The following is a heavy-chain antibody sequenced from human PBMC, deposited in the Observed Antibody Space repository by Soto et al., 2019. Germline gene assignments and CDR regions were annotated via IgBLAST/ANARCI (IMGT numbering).Heavy chain of an antibody. D-gene: IGHD4-17*01. Sequence: WTWIRQPAGKGLEWIGRIYTSGTTNYNPSLRSRVTMSVDTSKSQFSLRLTSVTAADTALYYCARERANFGDLEYWGRGALVTVSS. V-gene: IGHV4-4*07. CDR2: IYTSGTT. CDR3: ARERANFGDLEY. J-gene: IGHJ4*02.